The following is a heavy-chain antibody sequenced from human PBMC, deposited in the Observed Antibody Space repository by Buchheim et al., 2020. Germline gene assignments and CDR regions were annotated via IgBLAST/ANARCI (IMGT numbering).Heavy chain of an antibody. CDR3: ARDRDLLGSYYFDY. J-gene: IGHJ4*02. V-gene: IGHV3-33*01. CDR1: GFTFSSYG. D-gene: IGHD1-26*01. CDR2: IWYDGSNK. Sequence: QVQLVESGGGVVQPGRSLRLSCAASGFTFSSYGMHWVRQAPGKGLEWVAVIWYDGSNKYYADSVKGRFTISRDNSKNTLYTQMNSLRAEDTAVYYCARDRDLLGSYYFDYWGQGTL.